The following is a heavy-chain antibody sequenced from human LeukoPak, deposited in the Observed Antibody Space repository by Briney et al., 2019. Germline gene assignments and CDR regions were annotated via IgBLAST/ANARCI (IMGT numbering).Heavy chain of an antibody. D-gene: IGHD4-17*01. J-gene: IGHJ6*03. Sequence: GGTLRLSCAASGFTFSSYGMSWVRHAPGKGLEWVSAISGSGGSTYYADSVKGRFTISRDNSKNTLYLQMTSLRAEDTAVYYCATNYGDYGYYYMDVWGKGTTVTVSS. CDR2: ISGSGGST. V-gene: IGHV3-23*01. CDR3: ATNYGDYGYYYMDV. CDR1: GFTFSSYG.